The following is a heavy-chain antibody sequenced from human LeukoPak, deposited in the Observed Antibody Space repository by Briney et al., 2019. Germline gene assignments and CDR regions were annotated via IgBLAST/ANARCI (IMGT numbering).Heavy chain of an antibody. V-gene: IGHV1-2*02. Sequence: ASVTVSCKSSGYTFNVYYIHWMRQAPGQGLEWMGWVNPNSGGTHYAQKFQVRVTMTRDTSITTTYMELNSLTFDDTAVYYCARGESSDAFDIWGQGTLVTVSS. CDR3: ARGESSDAFDI. CDR2: VNPNSGGT. J-gene: IGHJ3*02. CDR1: GYTFNVYY. D-gene: IGHD1-26*01.